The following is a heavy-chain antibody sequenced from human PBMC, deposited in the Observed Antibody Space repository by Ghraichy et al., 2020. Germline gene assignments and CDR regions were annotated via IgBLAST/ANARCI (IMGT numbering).Heavy chain of an antibody. CDR2: ISSSSTL. D-gene: IGHD3-22*01. V-gene: IGHV3-48*02. Sequence: GGSLRLSCAASGFTFSSYSMNWVRQAPGKGLEWVSYISSSSTLYYADSVKGRFTISRDNAKNSLYLQMNSLRDEDTAVYYCARGGGYYSFDYWGQGTLVTVSS. CDR1: GFTFSSYS. CDR3: ARGGGYYSFDY. J-gene: IGHJ4*02.